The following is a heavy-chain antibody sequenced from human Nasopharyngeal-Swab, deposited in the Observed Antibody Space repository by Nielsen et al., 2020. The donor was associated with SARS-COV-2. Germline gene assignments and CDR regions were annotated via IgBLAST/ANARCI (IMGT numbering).Heavy chain of an antibody. V-gene: IGHV1-18*01. Sequence: ASVKVSCKTSGDTFTNSAISWVRQAPGQGLEWMGGVTGYNRNANYARNFQGRVTMTTDTSTNTAYLELRSLRSDDTAVYYCARDLDALDIWGQGTLVTVSS. CDR1: GDTFTNSA. J-gene: IGHJ3*02. CDR2: VTGYNRNA. CDR3: ARDLDALDI.